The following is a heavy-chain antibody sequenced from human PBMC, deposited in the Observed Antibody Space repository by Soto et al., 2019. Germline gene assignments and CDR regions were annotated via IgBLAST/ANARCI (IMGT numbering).Heavy chain of an antibody. CDR1: GGSISRYY. J-gene: IGHJ6*02. Sequence: PSETLSLTCTVSGGSISRYYWSWIRQPPGKGLEWIGYMYNTGSTIYNPSLKSRVTISVDTSKNQFSLKLNSVTAADTAVYYCAKPRSRDVNYYYAMDVWGQGTTVTVSS. D-gene: IGHD6-13*01. V-gene: IGHV4-59*01. CDR2: MYNTGST. CDR3: AKPRSRDVNYYYAMDV.